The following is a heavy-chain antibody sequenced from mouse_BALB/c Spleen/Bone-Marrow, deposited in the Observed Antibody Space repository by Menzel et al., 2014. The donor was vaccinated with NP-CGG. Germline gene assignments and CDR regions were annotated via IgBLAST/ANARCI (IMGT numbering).Heavy chain of an antibody. CDR2: INPSTDYT. V-gene: IGHV1-7*01. Sequence: VQLQQSGAELAKPGASLKMSCKASGYTFTSYWMHGVKQRPGQGLEWIGYINPSTDYTEYNQKFKDKATLTADKSSSTAFMQLSSLTSEDSAVYYCARRAYGGSYGFAYWGQGTLVTVSA. CDR3: ARRAYGGSYGFAY. CDR1: GYTFTSYW. J-gene: IGHJ3*01. D-gene: IGHD1-1*01.